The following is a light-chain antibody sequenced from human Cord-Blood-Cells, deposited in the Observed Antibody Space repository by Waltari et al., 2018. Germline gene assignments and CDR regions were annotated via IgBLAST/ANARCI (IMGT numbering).Light chain of an antibody. CDR3: SSYTSSSTLEV. Sequence: QSALTQPASVSGSPGQPITISCIGTSSDVGGYNYVSWYQQHPGKAPKLTIYDVSNRPSGLSNRFSGSKSGNTASLTSSGLQAEDEADYYCSSYTSSSTLEVFGTGTKVTVL. V-gene: IGLV2-14*01. J-gene: IGLJ1*01. CDR2: DVS. CDR1: SSDVGGYNY.